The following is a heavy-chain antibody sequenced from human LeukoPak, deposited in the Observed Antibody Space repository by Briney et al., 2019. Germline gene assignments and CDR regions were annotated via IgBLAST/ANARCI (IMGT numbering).Heavy chain of an antibody. CDR3: TRSLDE. V-gene: IGHV3-7*02. CDR2: IKQDGSEK. D-gene: IGHD3-16*01. CDR1: EFTFSNYW. Sequence: GGSLRLSCAASEFTFSNYWMTWVRQAPGKGLEWVANIKQDGSEKKCLDSVKGRFTISRDNAQNSLYLQMNSLRVEDTAVYYCTRSLDEWGQGTLVTVSS. J-gene: IGHJ4*02.